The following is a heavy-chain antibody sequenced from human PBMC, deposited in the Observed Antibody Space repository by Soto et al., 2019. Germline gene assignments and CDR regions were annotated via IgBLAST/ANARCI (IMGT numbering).Heavy chain of an antibody. V-gene: IGHV4-30-2*01. Sequence: QLQLQESGSGLVKPSQTLSLTCAVSGGSISSGGYSWSWIRQPPGKGLEWIGYIYHSGSTYYNPCRKRRVTRSVDRSKNQCSLKLRSVTAADTAVYYCARGGQQRGDYVPLDYWGQGTLVTVSS. J-gene: IGHJ4*02. CDR3: ARGGQQRGDYVPLDY. CDR1: GGSISSGGYS. D-gene: IGHD4-17*01. CDR2: IYHSGST.